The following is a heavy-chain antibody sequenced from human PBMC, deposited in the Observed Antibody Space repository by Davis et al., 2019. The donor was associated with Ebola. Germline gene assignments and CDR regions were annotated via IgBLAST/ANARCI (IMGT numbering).Heavy chain of an antibody. D-gene: IGHD6-13*01. CDR2: INHSGST. CDR1: GGSFSGYY. CDR3: ARGVSSSWYKIDYYFDY. Sequence: PSETLSLTCAVYGGSFSGYYWSWIRQPPGKGLEWIGEINHSGSTNYNPSLKSRVTISVDTSKNQFSLKLSSVTAADTAVYYCARGVSSSWYKIDYYFDYWGQGTLDTVSS. V-gene: IGHV4-34*01. J-gene: IGHJ4*02.